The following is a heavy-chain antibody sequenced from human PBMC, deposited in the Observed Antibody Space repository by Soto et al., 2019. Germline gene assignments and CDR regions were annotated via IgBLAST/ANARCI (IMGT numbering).Heavy chain of an antibody. CDR1: GASVSTEGYY. V-gene: IGHV4-61*08. CDR2: IYHTGYT. D-gene: IGHD6-19*01. J-gene: IGHJ6*02. Sequence: SETLSLTCSVSGASVSTEGYYWSWIRKPPGKGLEYISYIYHTGYTNYNPSRKSRVTTFIDTSTNQFPLKVASLTAADTAIYYCARINRLAPVATHYYHSMDLWGQGTTVTVSS. CDR3: ARINRLAPVATHYYHSMDL.